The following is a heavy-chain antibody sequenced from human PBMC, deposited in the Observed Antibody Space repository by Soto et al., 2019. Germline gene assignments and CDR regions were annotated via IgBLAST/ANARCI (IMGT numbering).Heavy chain of an antibody. J-gene: IGHJ4*02. Sequence: PGGSLRLSCAASGFTFSSYGMHWVRQAPGKGLERVAVISYDGSNKYYADSVKGRFTISRDNSKNTLYLQMNSLRAEDTAVYYCAKDPRDRYYYDSSGSYFDYWGQGTLVTVSS. CDR1: GFTFSSYG. CDR2: ISYDGSNK. V-gene: IGHV3-30*18. D-gene: IGHD3-22*01. CDR3: AKDPRDRYYYDSSGSYFDY.